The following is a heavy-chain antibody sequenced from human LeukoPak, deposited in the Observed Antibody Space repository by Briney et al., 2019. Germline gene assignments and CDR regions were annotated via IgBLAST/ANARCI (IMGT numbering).Heavy chain of an antibody. D-gene: IGHD2-21*01. V-gene: IGHV3-7*01. Sequence: GGSLRLSCAASGFIFGSYWMSWVRQPPGRGLEWVANIKQDGSEKHYEGSVKGRFTISRDNAKNTVHLQMNSLRAEDTAVYYCVRVWHYSDFWGQGTLVTVSS. CDR3: VRVWHYSDF. CDR2: IKQDGSEK. CDR1: GFIFGSYW. J-gene: IGHJ4*02.